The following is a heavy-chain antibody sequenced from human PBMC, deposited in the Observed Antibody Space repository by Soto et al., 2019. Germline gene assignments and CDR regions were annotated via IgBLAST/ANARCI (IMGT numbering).Heavy chain of an antibody. J-gene: IGHJ3*01. CDR2: INSDGSSR. Sequence: EVQLVESGGGLVQPGGSLRLSCAASGFTFSGYWMHWVRQVPGKGLVWVSRINSDGSSRSYADSVKGRFTISRDNAKNTLHLKMNSLRAEDTAVYYCARVGLGAFDAFDVWGQGTLVTVSS. CDR1: GFTFSGYW. CDR3: ARVGLGAFDAFDV. V-gene: IGHV3-74*01. D-gene: IGHD1-26*01.